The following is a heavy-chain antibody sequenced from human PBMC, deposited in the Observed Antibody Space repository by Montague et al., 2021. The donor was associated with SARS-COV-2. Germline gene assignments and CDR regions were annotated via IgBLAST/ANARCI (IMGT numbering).Heavy chain of an antibody. CDR1: GFRFDVFT. CDR3: ARPPVGGSSYHMDV. V-gene: IGHV3-48*04. D-gene: IGHD3-16*01. Sequence: SLRLSCAASGFRFDVFTMSWVRQAPGKGLEWVSSISTSGTNIHYADSVKGRFTISRDNAKNSVYLQVSSLRVEDTAVYYCARPPVGGSSYHMDVWGQGTTVTDSS. CDR2: ISTSGTNI. J-gene: IGHJ6*02.